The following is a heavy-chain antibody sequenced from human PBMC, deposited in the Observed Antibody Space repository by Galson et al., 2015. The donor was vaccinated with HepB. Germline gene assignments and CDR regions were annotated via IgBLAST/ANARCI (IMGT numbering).Heavy chain of an antibody. CDR1: GFTFSSYA. Sequence: SLRLSCAASGFTFSSYAMSWVRQAPGKGLEWVSAISGSGGSTYYADSVKGRFTISRDNSKNTLYLQMNSLRAEDTAVYYCAKPLLGYDPLYYYYGMDVWGQGTTVTVSS. CDR2: ISGSGGST. D-gene: IGHD2-2*01. CDR3: AKPLLGYDPLYYYYGMDV. J-gene: IGHJ6*02. V-gene: IGHV3-23*01.